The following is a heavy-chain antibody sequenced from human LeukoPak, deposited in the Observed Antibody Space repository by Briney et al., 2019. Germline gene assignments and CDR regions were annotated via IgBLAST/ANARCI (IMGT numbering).Heavy chain of an antibody. Sequence: SGGSLRLPCAASGFTFSSYWMNWVRQAPGKGLEWVAVISYDGSNKYYADSVKGRFTISRDNSKNTLYLQMNSLRAEDTAVYYCAKDLRGEQRTDYWGQGTLVTVSS. D-gene: IGHD6-25*01. J-gene: IGHJ4*02. V-gene: IGHV3-30*18. CDR3: AKDLRGEQRTDY. CDR2: ISYDGSNK. CDR1: GFTFSSYW.